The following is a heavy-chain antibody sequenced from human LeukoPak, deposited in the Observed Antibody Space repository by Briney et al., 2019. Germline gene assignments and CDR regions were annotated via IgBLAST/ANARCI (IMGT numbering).Heavy chain of an antibody. J-gene: IGHJ4*02. Sequence: SVKVSCKASGGAFTSYGSSWVRHAPGQGLEWMGGIIPIFGTANYAQKFQGRVTIIADESTSTAYMELSSLRSDDTAVYYCARDSPREYYYGSGSYLNWGQGTLVTVSS. V-gene: IGHV1-69*13. CDR2: IIPIFGTA. CDR1: GGAFTSYG. D-gene: IGHD3-10*01. CDR3: ARDSPREYYYGSGSYLN.